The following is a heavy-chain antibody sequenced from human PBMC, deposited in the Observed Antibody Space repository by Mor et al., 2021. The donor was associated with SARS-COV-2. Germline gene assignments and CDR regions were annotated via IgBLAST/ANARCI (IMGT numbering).Heavy chain of an antibody. CDR3: ARAAGGSGWYEGVDY. Sequence: LEWIGYIYYIGSTYYNPSLKSRVTISVDTSKNQFSLKLSSVTAADTAVYYCARAAGGSGWYEGVDYWGQGTLVTVSS. V-gene: IGHV4-31*02. J-gene: IGHJ4*02. CDR2: IYYIGST. D-gene: IGHD6-19*01.